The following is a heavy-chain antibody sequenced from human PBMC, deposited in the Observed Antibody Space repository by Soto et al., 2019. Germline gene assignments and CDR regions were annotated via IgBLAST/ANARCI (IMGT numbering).Heavy chain of an antibody. V-gene: IGHV1-46*01. Sequence: QVQLVQSGAEVKKPGASVKVSCKASGYTFTSYYMHWVRQAPGQGLEWMGIINPSGGSTSYAQKFQGRVTMTRDTSTSTVYMELSSLRSEDMAVYYCARVSILGYFDYWGQGTLVTVSS. CDR3: ARVSILGYFDY. CDR1: GYTFTSYY. CDR2: INPSGGST. D-gene: IGHD7-27*01. J-gene: IGHJ4*02.